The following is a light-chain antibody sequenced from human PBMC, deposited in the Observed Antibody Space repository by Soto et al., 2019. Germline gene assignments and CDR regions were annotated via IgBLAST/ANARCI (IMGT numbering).Light chain of an antibody. J-gene: IGKJ5*01. CDR3: QQYNNWPPIT. CDR2: GAS. Sequence: IVLTQSPGTLSLSPGERATLSCRASQSLSNSFIAWYQQKPGQAPRLLIYGASTRATGLPARFSGSGSGTEFTLTISSLQSEDFAVYYCQQYNNWPPITFGQGTRLEIK. V-gene: IGKV3-15*01. CDR1: QSLSNS.